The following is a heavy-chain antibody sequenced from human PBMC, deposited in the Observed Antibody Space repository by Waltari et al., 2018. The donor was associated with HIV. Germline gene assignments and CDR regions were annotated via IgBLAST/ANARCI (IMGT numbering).Heavy chain of an antibody. CDR2: ISYDGTNK. J-gene: IGHJ4*02. V-gene: IGHV3-30*04. CDR1: GFTFSSYA. D-gene: IGHD3-16*01. CDR3: ARDYVADY. Sequence: QVQLVESGGGVVQPGRSLRLSCAASGFTFSSYAMHWVRQAPGKGLDWVAVISYDGTNKVYADSVEGRFTISRDSSKNTLYLQMNSLRAEDTAIYFCARDYVADYWGQGTLVTVSS.